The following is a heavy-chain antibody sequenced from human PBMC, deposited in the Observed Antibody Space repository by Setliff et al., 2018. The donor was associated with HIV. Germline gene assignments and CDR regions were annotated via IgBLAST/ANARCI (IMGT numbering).Heavy chain of an antibody. V-gene: IGHV1-8*02. Sequence: ASVKVSCKASGYSFTSYDINWVRQATGQGLEWMGWMNPNSGNTGYAQKFQGRVTMTRNTSISTAYMELSSLRSDDTAVYYCARDAGIPMVRGRWPLDCWGQGTLVTVSA. D-gene: IGHD3-10*01. J-gene: IGHJ4*02. CDR1: GYSFTSYD. CDR2: MNPNSGNT. CDR3: ARDAGIPMVRGRWPLDC.